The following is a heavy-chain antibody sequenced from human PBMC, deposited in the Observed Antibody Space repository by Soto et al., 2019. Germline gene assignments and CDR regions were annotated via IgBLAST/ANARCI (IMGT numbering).Heavy chain of an antibody. J-gene: IGHJ4*02. CDR2: INHSGST. CDR1: GGSFSGYY. CDR3: ARMGNRLRGGGGY. Sequence: SETLSLTCAVYGGSFSGYYWSWIRQPPGKGLEWIGEINHSGSTNYNPSLKSRVTISVDTSKNQFSLKLGSVTAADTAVYYCARMGNRLRGGGGYWGQGTLVTVSS. V-gene: IGHV4-34*01. D-gene: IGHD5-12*01.